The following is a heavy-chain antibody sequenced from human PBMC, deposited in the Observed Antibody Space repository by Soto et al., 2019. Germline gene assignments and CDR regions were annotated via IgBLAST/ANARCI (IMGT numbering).Heavy chain of an antibody. CDR3: ARDRVREYYSTSSYGSWAFDI. J-gene: IGHJ3*02. CDR2: IIPIFGTA. D-gene: IGHD6-6*01. Sequence: QVQLVQSGAEVKKPGSSVKVSCKASGGTFSTYAINWVRQAPGQGLECLGGIIPIFGTANYAHKFQGRVTITADKSTSTAYMELNSLRAEDTAVYYCARDRVREYYSTSSYGSWAFDIWGQGTMVTVSS. V-gene: IGHV1-69*06. CDR1: GGTFSTYA.